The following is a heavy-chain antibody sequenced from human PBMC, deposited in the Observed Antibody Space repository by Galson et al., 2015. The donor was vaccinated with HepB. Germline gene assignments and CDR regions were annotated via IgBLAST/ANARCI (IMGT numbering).Heavy chain of an antibody. CDR1: GFTFSNYY. D-gene: IGHD2-2*01. CDR3: ARIVVVPAVLGY. Sequence: SLRLSCAASGFTFSNYYMSWIRQAPGKGLEWVSYISSSGSTIYYADSVKGRFTISRDNAKNSLYLQMNSLRAEDTAVYYCARIVVVPAVLGYWGQGTLVTVSS. J-gene: IGHJ4*02. CDR2: ISSSGSTI. V-gene: IGHV3-11*01.